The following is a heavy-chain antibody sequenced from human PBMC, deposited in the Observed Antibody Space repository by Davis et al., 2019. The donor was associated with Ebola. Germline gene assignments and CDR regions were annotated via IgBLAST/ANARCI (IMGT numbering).Heavy chain of an antibody. CDR2: IDPSDSYT. V-gene: IGHV5-10-1*01. Sequence: GESLKISCKGSGYSFTSYWISWVRQMPGKGLEWIVRIDPSDSYTNYSPSFQGHVTLSADKSISTAYLQWSRLKASDTAMYYCAASPYYYYGMDVWGQGTTVTVSS. J-gene: IGHJ6*02. CDR1: GYSFTSYW. CDR3: AASPYYYYGMDV.